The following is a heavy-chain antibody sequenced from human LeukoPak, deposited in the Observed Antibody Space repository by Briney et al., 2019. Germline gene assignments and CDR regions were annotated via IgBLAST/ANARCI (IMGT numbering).Heavy chain of an antibody. J-gene: IGHJ6*03. CDR3: ARAPFSSGYYLDYYYYMDV. CDR2: IYTSGST. D-gene: IGHD3-22*01. Sequence: SETLSLTCTVSGGSISNYYWNWIRQPAGKGLEWIGRIYTSGSTNYNPSLKSRVTMSVDTSKNQFSLKLTSVTAADTAVYYCARAPFSSGYYLDYYYYMDVWGKGTTVTVSS. CDR1: GGSISNYY. V-gene: IGHV4-4*07.